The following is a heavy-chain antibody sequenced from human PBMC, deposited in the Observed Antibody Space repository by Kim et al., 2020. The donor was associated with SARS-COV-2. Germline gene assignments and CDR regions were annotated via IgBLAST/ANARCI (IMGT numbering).Heavy chain of an antibody. V-gene: IGHV3-48*02. CDR2: ISSSSSTI. J-gene: IGHJ6*02. Sequence: GGSLRLSCAASGFTFSSYSMNWVRQAPGKGLEWVSYISSSSSTIYYADSVKGRFTISRDNAKNSLYLQMNSLRDEDTAVYYCARDNIYCSGGSCYLGPGMDVWGQGTTVTVSS. CDR1: GFTFSSYS. CDR3: ARDNIYCSGGSCYLGPGMDV. D-gene: IGHD2-15*01.